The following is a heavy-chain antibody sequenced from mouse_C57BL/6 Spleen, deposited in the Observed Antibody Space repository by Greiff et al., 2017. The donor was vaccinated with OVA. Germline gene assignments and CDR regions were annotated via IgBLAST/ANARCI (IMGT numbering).Heavy chain of an antibody. V-gene: IGHV1-69*01. J-gene: IGHJ3*01. Sequence: QVQLQQPGAELVMPGASVKLSCKASGYTFTSYWMHWVKQRPGQGLEWIGEIDPPDSYTNYNKKLKGKSKLTVDNSSSNTYQPLSSRTAADSAGYYCAMKLDWFAYWGQGTLVTVSA. CDR3: AMKLDWFAY. CDR2: IDPPDSYT. CDR1: GYTFTSYW. D-gene: IGHD4-1*01.